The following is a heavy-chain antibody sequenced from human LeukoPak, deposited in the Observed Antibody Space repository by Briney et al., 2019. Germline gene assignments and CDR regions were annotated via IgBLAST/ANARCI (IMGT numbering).Heavy chain of an antibody. J-gene: IGHJ5*02. Sequence: SETLSPTCTVPGDSISSYYWGWIRQPAGKGLEWIGRVYVTGSTNLNPALQSRVTMSVDTSKNQFSLKLTSVTAADTAVYYCARDRQWLVDHWGQGTLVTVSS. V-gene: IGHV4-4*07. CDR3: ARDRQWLVDH. CDR1: GDSISSYY. D-gene: IGHD6-19*01. CDR2: VYVTGST.